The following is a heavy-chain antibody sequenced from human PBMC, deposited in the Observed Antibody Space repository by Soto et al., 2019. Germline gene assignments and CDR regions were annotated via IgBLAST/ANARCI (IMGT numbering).Heavy chain of an antibody. V-gene: IGHV3-64D*06. Sequence: GGPLRLSSSTSVFTFTDYAMHWGRETPGEGLKYVSTISGNGSSTYNADAGKGRFTISRDNRKNILYLQMSSLRPEDTAVYYCAKGGSGYYDTFDYWGQGTLVTVSS. D-gene: IGHD3-22*01. CDR3: AKGGSGYYDTFDY. J-gene: IGHJ4*02. CDR2: ISGNGSST. CDR1: VFTFTDYA.